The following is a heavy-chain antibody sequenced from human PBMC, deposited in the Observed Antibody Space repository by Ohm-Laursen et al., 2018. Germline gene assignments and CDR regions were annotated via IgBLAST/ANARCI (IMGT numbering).Heavy chain of an antibody. D-gene: IGHD6-6*01. J-gene: IGHJ4*02. CDR3: VRDRRGGSIELRA. Sequence: SLRLSCAASGFTFSTYWMNWFRQAPGKGLESVASINQDGSEKYFVDSVRGRFTIYRDNAKNSLYLQMNSLRAGETAVYYCVRDRRGGSIELRAGGQGALVTVSS. CDR1: GFTFSTYW. CDR2: INQDGSEK. V-gene: IGHV3-7*01.